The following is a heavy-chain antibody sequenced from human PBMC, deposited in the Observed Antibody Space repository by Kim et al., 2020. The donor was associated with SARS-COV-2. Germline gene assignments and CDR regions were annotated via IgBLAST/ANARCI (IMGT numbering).Heavy chain of an antibody. CDR2: IYHSGST. D-gene: IGHD6-13*01. CDR1: GGSISSSNW. J-gene: IGHJ4*02. CDR3: ARDLGIAAADNFDY. Sequence: SETLSLTCAVSGGSISSSNWWSWVRQPPGKGLEWIGEIYHSGSTNYNPSLKSRVTISVDKSKNQFSLKLSSVTAADTAVYYCARDLGIAAADNFDYWGQGTLVTVSS. V-gene: IGHV4-4*02.